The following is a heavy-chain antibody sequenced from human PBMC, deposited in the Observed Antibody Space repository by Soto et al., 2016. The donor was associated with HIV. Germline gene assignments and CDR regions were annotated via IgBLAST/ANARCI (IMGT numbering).Heavy chain of an antibody. D-gene: IGHD3-22*01. V-gene: IGHV3-11*05. J-gene: IGHJ1*01. CDR1: GFTFSDYY. CDR2: ISSSSSYT. Sequence: QVQLVESGGGLVKPGGSLRLSCAASGFTFSDYYMSWIRQAPGKGLEWVSYISSSSSYTNYADSVKGRFTISRDNAKNSLYLQMNSLRAEDTAVYYCARGADSSGYYYPLGHWGQGTLVTVSS. CDR3: ARGADSSGYYYPLGH.